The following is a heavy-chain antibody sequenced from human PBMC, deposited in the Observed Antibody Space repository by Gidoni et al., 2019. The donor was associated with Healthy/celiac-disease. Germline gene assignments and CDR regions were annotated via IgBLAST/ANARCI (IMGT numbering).Heavy chain of an antibody. D-gene: IGHD3-3*01. J-gene: IGHJ4*02. CDR1: GFTFSSYA. Sequence: EVQLLESGGGLVQPGGSLRLSCAASGFTFSSYAMSWVRQAPGKWLEWVSAISGSGGSTYYADSVKGRFTISRDNSKNTLYLQMNSLRAEDTAVYYCAMFNTIFGVAHDYWGQGTLVTVSS. CDR2: ISGSGGST. V-gene: IGHV3-23*01. CDR3: AMFNTIFGVAHDY.